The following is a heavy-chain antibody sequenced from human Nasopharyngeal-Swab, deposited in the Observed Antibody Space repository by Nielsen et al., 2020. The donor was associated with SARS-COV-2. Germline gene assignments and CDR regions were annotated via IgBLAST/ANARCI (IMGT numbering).Heavy chain of an antibody. D-gene: IGHD6-19*01. J-gene: IGHJ2*01. V-gene: IGHV4-59*08. CDR3: ARQPRYSSGWYRYFDL. Sequence: SETLSLTCTVSGGSISSYYWCWIRQPPGKGLEWIGYIYYSGSTNYNPSLKSRVTISVDTSKNQFSLKLSSVTAADTAVYYCARQPRYSSGWYRYFDLWGRGTLVTVSS. CDR1: GGSISSYY. CDR2: IYYSGST.